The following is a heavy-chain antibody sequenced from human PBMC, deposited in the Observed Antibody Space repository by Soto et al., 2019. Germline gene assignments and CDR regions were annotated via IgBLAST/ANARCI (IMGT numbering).Heavy chain of an antibody. Sequence: VGSLRLSCAASGFTFSSYAMHWVRQAPGKGLEWVAVISYDGSNKYYADSVKGRFTISRDNSKNTLYLQMNSLRAEDTAVYYCARDEGYCSSTSCYATHYYYYYGMDVWGQGTTVTVSS. J-gene: IGHJ6*02. V-gene: IGHV3-30-3*01. D-gene: IGHD2-2*01. CDR2: ISYDGSNK. CDR1: GFTFSSYA. CDR3: ARDEGYCSSTSCYATHYYYYYGMDV.